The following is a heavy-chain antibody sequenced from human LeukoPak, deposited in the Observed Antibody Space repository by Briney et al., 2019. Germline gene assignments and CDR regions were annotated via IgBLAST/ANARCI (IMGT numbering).Heavy chain of an antibody. Sequence: SETLSLTCAVYGGSFSGYYWSWIRQPPGKGLEWIGEINHSGSTNSIPSLKSRVTISVDTSKNQFSLKLSSVTAADTAVYYCARGVGVYSNYPTYYYYYYMDVWGKGTTVTVSS. CDR3: ARGVGVYSNYPTYYYYYYMDV. V-gene: IGHV4-34*01. J-gene: IGHJ6*03. CDR2: INHSGST. D-gene: IGHD4-11*01. CDR1: GGSFSGYY.